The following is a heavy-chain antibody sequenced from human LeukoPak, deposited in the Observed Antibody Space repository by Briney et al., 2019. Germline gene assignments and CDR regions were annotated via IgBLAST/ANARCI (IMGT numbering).Heavy chain of an antibody. CDR3: ARVPGFATVTTDGGES. V-gene: IGHV1-46*01. CDR2: INPSGGST. J-gene: IGHJ4*02. Sequence: GASVKVSCKASGYTFTSCYMHWVRQAPGQGLEWMGIINPSGGSTSYAQKFQGRVTMTRDMSTSTVYMELSSLRSEDTAVYYCARVPGFATVTTDGGESWGQGTLVTVSS. D-gene: IGHD4-17*01. CDR1: GYTFTSCY.